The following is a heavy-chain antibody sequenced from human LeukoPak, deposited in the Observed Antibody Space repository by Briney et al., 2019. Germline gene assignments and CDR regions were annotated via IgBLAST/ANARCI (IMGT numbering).Heavy chain of an antibody. D-gene: IGHD1-26*01. Sequence: GGSLRLSCVVSGFTFSDYYMSWIRQAPGKGLEWVSYISSSGGTIYYADSVKGRFTISRDNAKYSLYLQMNSLRAEDTAVYYCASSGSYGGPVYYFDYWGQGTLVTVSS. CDR3: ASSGSYGGPVYYFDY. CDR2: ISSSGGTI. J-gene: IGHJ4*02. V-gene: IGHV3-11*01. CDR1: GFTFSDYY.